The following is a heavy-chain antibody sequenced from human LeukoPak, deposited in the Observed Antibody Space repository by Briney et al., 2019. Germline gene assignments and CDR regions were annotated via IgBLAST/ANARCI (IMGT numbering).Heavy chain of an antibody. J-gene: IGHJ4*02. Sequence: SETLSLTCTVSGGSISSYYWSWIRQPPGKGLEWIGYIYYSGSTNYNPSLKSRVTISVDTSKNQFSLKLSSVTAADTAVYYCARQVVAAAGPFDYWGQGTLVTVSS. CDR2: IYYSGST. CDR3: ARQVVAAAGPFDY. D-gene: IGHD2-15*01. CDR1: GGSISSYY. V-gene: IGHV4-59*08.